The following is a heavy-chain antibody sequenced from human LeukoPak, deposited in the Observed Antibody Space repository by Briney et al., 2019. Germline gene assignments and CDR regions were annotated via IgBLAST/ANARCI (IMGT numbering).Heavy chain of an antibody. Sequence: GGSLRLSCAASGFTFSSYGMHWVRQAPGKGLEWVAFIRYDGSNKYYADSVKGRFTISRDNAKNSLYLQMNSLRAEDTAVYYCAGSTSWNYYYYMDVWGKGTTVTVSS. J-gene: IGHJ6*03. CDR2: IRYDGSNK. CDR1: GFTFSSYG. D-gene: IGHD2-2*01. CDR3: AGSTSWNYYYYMDV. V-gene: IGHV3-30*02.